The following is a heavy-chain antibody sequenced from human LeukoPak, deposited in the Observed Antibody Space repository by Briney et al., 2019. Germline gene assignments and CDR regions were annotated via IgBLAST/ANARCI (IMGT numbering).Heavy chain of an antibody. V-gene: IGHV4-30-4*08. D-gene: IGHD3-10*01. Sequence: IPSQTLSLTCTDSGGSTSSGAHTWSWIRQPPGKGLEWIGYIYYSGSTYYNPSLKSRVTISVDTSKIQFSLRLSSVTAADTAVYYCARSGLGIDFWGQGTLVTVSS. CDR3: ARSGLGIDF. J-gene: IGHJ4*02. CDR1: GGSTSSGAHT. CDR2: IYYSGST.